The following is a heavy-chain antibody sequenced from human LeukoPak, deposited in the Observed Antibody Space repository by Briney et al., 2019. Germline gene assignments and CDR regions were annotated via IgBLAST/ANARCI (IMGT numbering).Heavy chain of an antibody. Sequence: ASVKVSCKASGYTFTNYGVTWVRQAPGQGLEWMGWISPYNGNTDYIQKLQGRVTMTTDTSTTTAYMELRSLRPDDTAVYYCARGGIGGYCTNGVCPINWVDPWGQGTLVTVSS. CDR1: GYTFTNYG. CDR3: ARGGIGGYCTNGVCPINWVDP. CDR2: ISPYNGNT. J-gene: IGHJ5*02. V-gene: IGHV1-18*01. D-gene: IGHD2-8*01.